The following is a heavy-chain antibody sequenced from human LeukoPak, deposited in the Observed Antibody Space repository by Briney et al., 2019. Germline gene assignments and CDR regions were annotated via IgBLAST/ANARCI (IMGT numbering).Heavy chain of an antibody. D-gene: IGHD1-26*01. CDR3: ARVYSGSYFPAAFDI. CDR2: MKQDGSEN. Sequence: GGSLRLSCAASGFTFSTYAMTWVRQAPGKGLEWVANMKQDGSENYYGDSVTGRFTISRDNAKNSLYLQMNSLRAEDTAVYYCARVYSGSYFPAAFDIWGQGTMVTVSS. J-gene: IGHJ3*02. V-gene: IGHV3-7*01. CDR1: GFTFSTYA.